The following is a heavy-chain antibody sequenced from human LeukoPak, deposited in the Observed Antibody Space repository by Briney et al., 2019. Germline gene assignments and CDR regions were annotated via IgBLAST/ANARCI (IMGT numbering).Heavy chain of an antibody. CDR3: ARAYGSYYFREDAFDI. CDR2: INHSGST. D-gene: IGHD1-26*01. V-gene: IGHV4-34*01. CDR1: GGSFSGYY. Sequence: PSETLSLTCAVYGGSFSGYYWSWIRQPPGKGLEWIGEINHSGSTNYNPSLKSRVTISVDTSKNQFSLKLSSVTAADTAVYYCARAYGSYYFREDAFDIWGQGTMVTVSS. J-gene: IGHJ3*02.